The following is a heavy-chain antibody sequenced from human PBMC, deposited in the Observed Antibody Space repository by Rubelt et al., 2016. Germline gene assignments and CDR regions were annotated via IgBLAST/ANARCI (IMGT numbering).Heavy chain of an antibody. D-gene: IGHD3-22*01. V-gene: IGHV4-59*01. CDR2: IYYSGST. Sequence: PPGKGLEWIGYIYYSGSTNYNPSLKSRVTISVDTSKNQFSLKLSSVTAADTAVYYCARDQHTYYDSTGFEYWGQGTLVTVSS. CDR3: ARDQHTYYDSTGFEY. J-gene: IGHJ4*02.